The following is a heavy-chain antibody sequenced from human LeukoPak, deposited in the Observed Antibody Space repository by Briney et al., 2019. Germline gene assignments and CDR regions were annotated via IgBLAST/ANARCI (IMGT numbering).Heavy chain of an antibody. CDR1: GFTFSSYA. Sequence: GGSLRLSCAASGFTFSSYAMHWVRQTPGKGLEWVAVISYDGSNKYYADSVKGRFTISRDNSKNTLYLQMNSLRAEDTAVYYCAREEYYYDSSGYYGFDYWGQGTLVTVSS. V-gene: IGHV3-30-3*01. CDR3: AREEYYYDSSGYYGFDY. CDR2: ISYDGSNK. J-gene: IGHJ4*02. D-gene: IGHD3-22*01.